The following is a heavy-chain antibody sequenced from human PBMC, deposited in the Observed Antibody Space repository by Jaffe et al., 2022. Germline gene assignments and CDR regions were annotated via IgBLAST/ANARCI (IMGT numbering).Heavy chain of an antibody. D-gene: IGHD6-19*01. CDR1: GGSISSYY. J-gene: IGHJ3*02. V-gene: IGHV4-59*01. Sequence: QVQLQESGPGLVKPSETLSLTCTVSGGSISSYYWSWIRQPPGKGLEWIGYIYYSGSTNYNPSLKSRVTISVDTSKNQFSLKLSSVTAADTAVYYCARARTVAGSMGAFDIWGQGTMVTVSS. CDR3: ARARTVAGSMGAFDI. CDR2: IYYSGST.